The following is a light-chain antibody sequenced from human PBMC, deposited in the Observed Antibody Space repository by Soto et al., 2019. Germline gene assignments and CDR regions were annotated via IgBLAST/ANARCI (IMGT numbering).Light chain of an antibody. J-gene: IGKJ1*01. V-gene: IGKV1-39*01. CDR1: QSISSY. Sequence: DILMTQSPSSLSASVGDRVTITCRASQSISSYLNWYQQKPGKAPKLLIYAASSLQSGVPSRFSGSGSGTDFTLTISSLQPEDFATYYCQQSYSTPVTFGQGTKV. CDR3: QQSYSTPVT. CDR2: AAS.